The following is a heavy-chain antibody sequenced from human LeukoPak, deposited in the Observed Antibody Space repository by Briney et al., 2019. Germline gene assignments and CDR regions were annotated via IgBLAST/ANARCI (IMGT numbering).Heavy chain of an antibody. D-gene: IGHD3-22*01. V-gene: IGHV3-11*01. CDR1: GFTFSDYY. Sequence: GGSLRLSCAASGFTFSDYYMSWIRQAPGKGLEWVSYISSSGSTIYYADSVKGRFTISRDNAKNSLYLQMNSLRAEDTAVYYCARDLGSYCDSSGYSWFDPWGQGTLVTVSS. J-gene: IGHJ5*02. CDR3: ARDLGSYCDSSGYSWFDP. CDR2: ISSSGSTI.